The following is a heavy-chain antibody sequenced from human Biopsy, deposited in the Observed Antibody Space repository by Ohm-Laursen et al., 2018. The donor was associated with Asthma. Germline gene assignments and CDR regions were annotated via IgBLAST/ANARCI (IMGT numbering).Heavy chain of an antibody. J-gene: IGHJ4*02. Sequence: TLSLTCPVSYGSITSGGYYWTWIRQHPGKGLEWIGFIYYSGSTYYNPSLKSRVSISIDTSKNQFSLKLSSVTAADTAVYYCARAQDYYDCRGYYRSFDYWGQGALVTVSS. CDR2: IYYSGST. CDR3: ARAQDYYDCRGYYRSFDY. V-gene: IGHV4-31*03. D-gene: IGHD3-22*01. CDR1: YGSITSGGYY.